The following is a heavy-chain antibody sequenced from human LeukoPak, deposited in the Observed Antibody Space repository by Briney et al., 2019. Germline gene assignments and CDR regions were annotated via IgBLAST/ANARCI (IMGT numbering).Heavy chain of an antibody. CDR3: ARQPVPYYDFWSGYDPDYYYGMDV. D-gene: IGHD3-3*01. CDR1: GGSVSSTTYY. CDR2: IYNSGGT. V-gene: IGHV4-61*01. Sequence: PSETLSLTCTVSGGSVSSTTYYWSWIRQPPGKGLEWIGYIYNSGGTKYNPSLKSRVTMSVDTSKNQFSLKLSSVTAADTAVYYCARQPVPYYDFWSGYDPDYYYGMDVWGQGTTVTVSS. J-gene: IGHJ6*02.